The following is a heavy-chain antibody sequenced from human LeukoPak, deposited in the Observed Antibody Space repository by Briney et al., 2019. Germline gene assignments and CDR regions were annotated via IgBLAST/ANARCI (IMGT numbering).Heavy chain of an antibody. Sequence: GGSLRLSCAASGFTFNTFAMTWVRQAPGKGLEWVSSISGSGTTSYYADSVKGLFTISRDNSNYTLFLQMNSLRAEDTALYYCVKDANYYDSSGYLIPFDYWGLGTLVTVSS. CDR2: ISGSGTTS. CDR3: VKDANYYDSSGYLIPFDY. D-gene: IGHD3-22*01. J-gene: IGHJ4*02. V-gene: IGHV3-23*01. CDR1: GFTFNTFA.